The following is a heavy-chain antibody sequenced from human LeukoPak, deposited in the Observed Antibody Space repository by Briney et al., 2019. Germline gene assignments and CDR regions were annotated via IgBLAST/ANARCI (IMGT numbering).Heavy chain of an antibody. D-gene: IGHD2-2*01. Sequence: SQTLSLTCSVSGGSITSGGCYWSWIRQHPGKGLEWIGYIYYSGSTYYNPSLKSRVTISLDTSENQFSLKLTYVTAADTAVYYCAREGCSSTSCYFHYWGQGALVTVSS. CDR1: GGSITSGGCY. CDR2: IYYSGST. V-gene: IGHV4-31*03. J-gene: IGHJ4*02. CDR3: AREGCSSTSCYFHY.